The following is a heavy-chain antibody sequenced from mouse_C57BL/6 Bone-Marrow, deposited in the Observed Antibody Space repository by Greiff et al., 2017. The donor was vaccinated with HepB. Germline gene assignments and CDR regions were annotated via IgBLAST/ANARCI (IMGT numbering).Heavy chain of an antibody. V-gene: IGHV7-1*01. CDR3: ARSYYYDGYFDV. D-gene: IGHD1-1*01. CDR2: SRNKANDYTT. CDR1: GFTFSDFY. Sequence: EVNVVESGGGLVQSGRSLRLSCATSGFTFSDFYMEWVRQAPGKGLEWIAASRNKANDYTTEYSASVKGRFIVSRDTSQSILYLQMNALRAEDTAIYYCARSYYYDGYFDVWGTGTTVTVSS. J-gene: IGHJ1*03.